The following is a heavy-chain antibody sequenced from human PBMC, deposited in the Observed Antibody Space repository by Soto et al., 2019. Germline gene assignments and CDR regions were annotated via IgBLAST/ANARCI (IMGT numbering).Heavy chain of an antibody. D-gene: IGHD3-22*01. CDR2: IYYSGAA. V-gene: IGHV4-31*03. J-gene: IGHJ4*02. Sequence: QVQLQESGPGLVKPSQTLSLTCTASAGSITNSGFYWGWIRQLPGKGLEWVGYIYYSGAAYYNPSLKSRVSISIDTFQHRFSLNLTSVTAADTAVYYCARVEFGYFDYWGQGTLVTVSS. CDR3: ARVEFGYFDY. CDR1: AGSITNSGFY.